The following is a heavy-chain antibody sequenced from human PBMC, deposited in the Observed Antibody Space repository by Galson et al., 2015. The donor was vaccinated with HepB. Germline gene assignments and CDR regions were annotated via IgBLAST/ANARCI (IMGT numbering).Heavy chain of an antibody. CDR2: IKQDGSEK. CDR3: AREVVVTATHFDY. V-gene: IGHV3-7*03. CDR1: GFTFSSYW. J-gene: IGHJ4*02. Sequence: SLRLSCAASGFTFSSYWMSWVRQAPGKGLEWVANIKQDGSEKYYVDSVKGRFTISRDNAKNSLYLQMNSLRAEDTAVYYCAREVVVTATHFDYWGQGTLVTVSS. D-gene: IGHD2-21*02.